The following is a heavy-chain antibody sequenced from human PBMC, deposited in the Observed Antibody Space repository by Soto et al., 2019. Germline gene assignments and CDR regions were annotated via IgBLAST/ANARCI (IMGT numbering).Heavy chain of an antibody. CDR2: ISSSSSYI. J-gene: IGHJ4*02. Sequence: GGSLRLSCAASGFTFSSYSMNWVRQAPGKGLEWVSSISSSSSYIYYADSVKGRFTISRDNSKNTLYLQMNSLRAEDTAVYYCAKDLMAVAGQPKYYFDYWGQGTLVTVSS. D-gene: IGHD6-19*01. V-gene: IGHV3-21*04. CDR1: GFTFSSYS. CDR3: AKDLMAVAGQPKYYFDY.